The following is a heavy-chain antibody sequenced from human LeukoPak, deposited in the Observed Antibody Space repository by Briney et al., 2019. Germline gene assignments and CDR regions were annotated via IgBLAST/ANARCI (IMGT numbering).Heavy chain of an antibody. CDR3: ALLYDYVWGSYRRVDY. CDR2: INPNSGGT. V-gene: IGHV1-2*02. D-gene: IGHD3-16*02. Sequence: GASVKVSCKASGYTFTGYYMHWVRQAPGQGLEWMGWINPNSGGTNYAQKFQGGVTMTRDTSISTAYMELSRLRSDDTAVYYCALLYDYVWGSYRRVDYWGQGTLVTVSS. CDR1: GYTFTGYY. J-gene: IGHJ4*02.